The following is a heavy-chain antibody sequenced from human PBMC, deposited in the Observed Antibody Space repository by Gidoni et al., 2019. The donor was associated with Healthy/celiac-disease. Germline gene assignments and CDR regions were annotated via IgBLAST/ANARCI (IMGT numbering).Heavy chain of an antibody. CDR2: IKQDGSEK. V-gene: IGHV3-7*01. J-gene: IGHJ2*01. CDR1: GFPFSSYW. Sequence: EVQLVESGGGLVQPGGSLRLSCAASGFPFSSYWMTWVRQAPGKGLEWVANIKQDGSEKYYVDSVKGRFTISRDNAKNSLYLQMNSLRPEDTAVYYCARDSWDGATPGWYFDLWGRGTLVTVSS. CDR3: ARDSWDGATPGWYFDL. D-gene: IGHD2-15*01.